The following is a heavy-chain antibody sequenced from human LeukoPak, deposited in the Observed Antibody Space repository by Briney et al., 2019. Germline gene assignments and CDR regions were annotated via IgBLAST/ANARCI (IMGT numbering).Heavy chain of an antibody. CDR2: MNPNSGNT. CDR1: GYTFTSYD. CDR3: ARAVAGPLRKDY. Sequence: ASVKVSCKATGYTFTSYDINWVRQATGQGLEWMGWMNPNSGNTGYAQKFQGRVTMTRNTSISTAYMELSSLRSEDTAVYYCARAVAGPLRKDYWGQGTLVTVSS. J-gene: IGHJ4*02. D-gene: IGHD6-19*01. V-gene: IGHV1-8*01.